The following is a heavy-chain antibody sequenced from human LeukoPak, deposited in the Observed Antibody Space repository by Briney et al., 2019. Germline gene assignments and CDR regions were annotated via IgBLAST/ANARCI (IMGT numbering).Heavy chain of an antibody. J-gene: IGHJ4*02. D-gene: IGHD1-7*01. CDR1: GFPLRATN. V-gene: IGHV3-66*01. Sequence: GGSLRLPLPASGFPLRATNMAGVGRVPGKGRDWSPVFFNDGSTYYAASVKGRFTISRDNFMNTLFLEMNSLRAEDTAVYYCARDVELSTNDPRGYFDYWGQGTLVTVSS. CDR3: ARDVELSTNDPRGYFDY. CDR2: FFNDGST.